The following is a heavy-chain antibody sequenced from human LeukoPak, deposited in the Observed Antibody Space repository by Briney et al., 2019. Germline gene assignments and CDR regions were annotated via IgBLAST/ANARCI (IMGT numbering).Heavy chain of an antibody. CDR3: ARVIEGGDYLDY. CDR1: GYTFNGYY. Sequence: ASVKVSCKASGYTFNGYYMHWVRQAPGQGLEWMGWINPNSGGTNYAQKFQGRVTMTRDTSISTAYMELSRLRSDDTAVYYCARVIEGGDYLDYWGQGTLVTVSS. J-gene: IGHJ4*02. V-gene: IGHV1-2*02. D-gene: IGHD3-16*01. CDR2: INPNSGGT.